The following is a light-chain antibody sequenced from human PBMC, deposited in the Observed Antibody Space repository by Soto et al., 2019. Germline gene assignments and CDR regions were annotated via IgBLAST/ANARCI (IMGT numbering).Light chain of an antibody. CDR1: QSISTW. J-gene: IGKJ1*01. V-gene: IGKV1-5*03. CDR2: EAS. CDR3: QQYNSYSEK. Sequence: DIQMTQSPSTLSASVVDRVTITFRASQSISTWLAWYQQKSGKAPKLLIYEASTLGSGVPSRFSGSGSGTEFTLTISSLQPDDFATYYCQQYNSYSEKFGQGTKGDIK.